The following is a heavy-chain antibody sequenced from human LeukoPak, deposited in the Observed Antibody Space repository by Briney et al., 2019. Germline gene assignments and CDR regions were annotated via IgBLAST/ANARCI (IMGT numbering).Heavy chain of an antibody. Sequence: GGSLRLSCAASGFTFSGYAMHWVRQAPGKGLEWVAVISYDGSNKYYADSVKGRFTISRDNSKNTLYLQMNSLRADDTAIYYCARNQQLGGHSYYYYGMDVWGQGTTVTVSS. CDR3: ARNQQLGGHSYYYYGMDV. J-gene: IGHJ6*02. CDR1: GFTFSGYA. D-gene: IGHD3-16*01. CDR2: ISYDGSNK. V-gene: IGHV3-30-3*01.